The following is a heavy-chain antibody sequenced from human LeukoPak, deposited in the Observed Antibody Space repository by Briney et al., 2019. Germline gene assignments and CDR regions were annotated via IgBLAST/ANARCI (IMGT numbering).Heavy chain of an antibody. Sequence: SVKVSCKASGGTFSSYAISWVRQAPGQGLEWMGGIIPIFGTANYAQKFQGRVTITADESTSTAYMELSSLRSEDTAVYYCASQGIVGATRYFDYWGQGPLVTVSS. D-gene: IGHD1-26*01. CDR3: ASQGIVGATRYFDY. CDR1: GGTFSSYA. J-gene: IGHJ4*02. CDR2: IIPIFGTA. V-gene: IGHV1-69*01.